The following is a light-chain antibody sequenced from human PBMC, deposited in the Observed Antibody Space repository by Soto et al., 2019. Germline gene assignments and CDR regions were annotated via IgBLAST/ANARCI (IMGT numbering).Light chain of an antibody. CDR1: SSKIGAGYD. CDR2: ANS. J-gene: IGLJ1*01. V-gene: IGLV1-40*01. Sequence: QSVLTQPPSVSGAPGQRVTISCTGSSSKIGAGYDVHWYQQLPGTAPKLLIYANSNRPSGVPGRFSGSKSGTSASLAITGLQAEDEADYYCQSYDSSLSGYVFGTGTKLTVL. CDR3: QSYDSSLSGYV.